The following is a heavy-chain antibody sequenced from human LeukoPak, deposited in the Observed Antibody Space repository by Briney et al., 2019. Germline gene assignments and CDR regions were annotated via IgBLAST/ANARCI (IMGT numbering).Heavy chain of an antibody. CDR1: GFTFSSYW. V-gene: IGHV3-48*04. J-gene: IGHJ4*02. D-gene: IGHD3-22*01. Sequence: GGSLRLSCAASGFTFSSYWMSWVRQAPGKGLEWVSYISSSGSTIHNADSDYADSVKGRFTISRDNTKNSLYLQMNSLRAEDTAVYYCARDREGSSGYFDYWGQGTLVTVSS. CDR2: ISSSGSTI. CDR3: ARDREGSSGYFDY.